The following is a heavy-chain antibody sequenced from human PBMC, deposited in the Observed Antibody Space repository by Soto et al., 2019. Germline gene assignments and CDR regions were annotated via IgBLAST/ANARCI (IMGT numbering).Heavy chain of an antibody. CDR2: ISGSGGST. Sequence: GGSLRLSCAASGFTFSSYAMSWVRQAPGKGLEWVSAISGSGGSTYYADSVKGRFTISRDNSKNTLYLQMNSLRAEDTAVYYCAKDKTRRVVVVAATYDYWGQGTLVTVSS. CDR3: AKDKTRRVVVVAATYDY. J-gene: IGHJ4*02. V-gene: IGHV3-23*01. CDR1: GFTFSSYA. D-gene: IGHD2-15*01.